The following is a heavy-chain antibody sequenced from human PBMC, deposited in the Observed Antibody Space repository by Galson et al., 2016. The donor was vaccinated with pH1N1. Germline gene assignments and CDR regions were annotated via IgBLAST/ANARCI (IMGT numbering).Heavy chain of an antibody. CDR2: ISGSGGST. CDR3: AKLGNGFYEFDH. V-gene: IGHV3-23*01. J-gene: IGHJ4*02. Sequence: SLRLSCAASGFTFSSYAMSWVRQAPGKGLEWVSAISGSGGSTYYADSVKGRFTISRDNSKNTLYLQLNSLRAEDTALYYCAKLGNGFYEFDHWGQGALVTVSS. CDR1: GFTFSSYA. D-gene: IGHD3-3*01.